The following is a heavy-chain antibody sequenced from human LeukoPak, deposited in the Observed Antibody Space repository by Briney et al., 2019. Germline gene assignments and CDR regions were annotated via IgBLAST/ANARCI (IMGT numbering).Heavy chain of an antibody. V-gene: IGHV1-46*01. CDR1: GYTFTSYY. CDR2: INPSGGST. CDR3: ARVVGSSSWTDY. Sequence: ASVRVSCKASGYTFTSYYMHWVRQAPGQGLEWMGIINPSGGSTSYAQKLQGRLTMTTDTSTSTAYMELRSLRSDDTAVYYCARVVGSSSWTDYWGQGTLVTVSS. J-gene: IGHJ4*02. D-gene: IGHD6-13*01.